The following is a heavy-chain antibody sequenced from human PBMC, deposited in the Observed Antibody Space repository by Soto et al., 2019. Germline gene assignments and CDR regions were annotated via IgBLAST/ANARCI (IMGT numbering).Heavy chain of an antibody. CDR2: IRGSGVST. Sequence: GGSLRLSCAASGFTFSTYAMSWVRQAPGKGLEWVSAIRGSGVSTYYADSVRGRFTISRDKSKNTLYLQMNSLRADDTAVYYCAKSLSASPNYFFDSWGQGTLVTVS. V-gene: IGHV3-23*01. D-gene: IGHD1-1*01. CDR3: AKSLSASPNYFFDS. J-gene: IGHJ4*02. CDR1: GFTFSTYA.